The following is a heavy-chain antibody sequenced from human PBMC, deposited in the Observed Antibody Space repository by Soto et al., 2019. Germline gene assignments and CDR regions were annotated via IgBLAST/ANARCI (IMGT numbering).Heavy chain of an antibody. CDR3: AAGVVYGMDV. CDR1: GFTFTSSA. D-gene: IGHD3-3*01. J-gene: IGHJ6*02. Sequence: SVKVSCNASGFTFTSSAVEWVRHARGQRLEWIGWIVVGSGKTNYAQKLQGRITITMEMSTSTAYMELSSLRSDDTAVYYCAAGVVYGMDVWGQGTTFPVPS. V-gene: IGHV1-58*01. CDR2: IVVGSGKT.